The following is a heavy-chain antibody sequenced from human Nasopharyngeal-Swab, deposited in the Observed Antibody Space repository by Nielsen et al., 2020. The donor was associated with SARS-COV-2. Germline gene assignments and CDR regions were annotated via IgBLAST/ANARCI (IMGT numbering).Heavy chain of an antibody. Sequence: WIRQPPGKALEWLAHIFSNDEKSYSTSLKSRLTISKGTSKSQVVLTMTNMDPVDTATYYCARIDYDYVWGSYRYTGGYFDYWGQGTLVTVSS. CDR2: IFSNDEK. V-gene: IGHV2-26*01. D-gene: IGHD3-16*02. CDR3: ARIDYDYVWGSYRYTGGYFDY. J-gene: IGHJ4*02.